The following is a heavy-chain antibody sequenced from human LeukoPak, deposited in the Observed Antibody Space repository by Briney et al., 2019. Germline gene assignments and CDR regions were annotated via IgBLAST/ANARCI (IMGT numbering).Heavy chain of an antibody. V-gene: IGHV3-66*01. CDR1: GFTVSGNY. CDR2: IYNGGSP. J-gene: IGHJ5*02. D-gene: IGHD6-19*01. CDR3: ARSSGWGFDP. Sequence: PGGSLRLSCAASGFTVSGNYMSWVRQAPGKGLEWVSVIYNGGSPDYADSVKGRFTIFRDNSKNTLYLQMNSLRVEDTAVYYCARSSGWGFDPWGQGTLVTVSS.